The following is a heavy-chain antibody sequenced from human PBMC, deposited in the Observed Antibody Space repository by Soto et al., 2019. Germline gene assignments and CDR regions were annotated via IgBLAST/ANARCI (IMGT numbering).Heavy chain of an antibody. CDR1: GGTFRSYT. J-gene: IGHJ6*02. D-gene: IGHD2-15*01. Sequence: QVQLVQSGAEVKKPGSSVKVSCKASGGTFRSYTLSWVRQAPGQGLEWMGGIIPTYDTPNYAQSFQGRVTITADESTSTGYMELRSLRSEDTAIYSCASLLYYYGPDVWGQGTTVTVS. CDR2: IIPTYDTP. CDR3: ASLLYYYGPDV. V-gene: IGHV1-69*01.